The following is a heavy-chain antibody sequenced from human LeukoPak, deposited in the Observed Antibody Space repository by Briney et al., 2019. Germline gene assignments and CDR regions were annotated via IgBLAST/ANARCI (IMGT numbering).Heavy chain of an antibody. J-gene: IGHJ4*02. CDR3: GRGVNGNYGKFDS. Sequence: GGSLRLSCAASGFTLSNYWMHWVRQTPGKGLMWVSRIGPDGRTTTYADSVKGRFTISRDSAKNTLYVQVNSLRAEDTAVYYCGRGVNGNYGKFDSWGQGTLVTVS. V-gene: IGHV3-74*03. CDR1: GFTLSNYW. CDR2: IGPDGRTT. D-gene: IGHD4-17*01.